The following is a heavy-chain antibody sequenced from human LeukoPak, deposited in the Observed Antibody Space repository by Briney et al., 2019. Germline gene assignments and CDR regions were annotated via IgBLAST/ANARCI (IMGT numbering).Heavy chain of an antibody. Sequence: SETLSLTCTVSGGSISSYYWSWIRQPPGKGLEWIGYIYYSGSTNYNPSLKSRVTISVDTSKNQFSLKLSSVTAADTAVYHCARVGAVANWYFDLWGRGTLVTVSS. V-gene: IGHV4-59*01. CDR3: ARVGAVANWYFDL. D-gene: IGHD6-19*01. CDR2: IYYSGST. CDR1: GGSISSYY. J-gene: IGHJ2*01.